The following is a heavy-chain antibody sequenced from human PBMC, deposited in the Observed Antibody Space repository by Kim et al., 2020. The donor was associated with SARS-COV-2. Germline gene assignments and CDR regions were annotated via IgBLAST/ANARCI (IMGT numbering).Heavy chain of an antibody. Sequence: GGSLRLSCAASGFTFSSYAMHWVRQAPGKGLEWVAVISYDGSNKYYADSVKGRFTISRDNSKNTLYLQMNSLRAEDTAVYYCARDRSNYRWIAVAGNRDRDFDYWGQGTLVTVSS. J-gene: IGHJ4*02. CDR2: ISYDGSNK. CDR3: ARDRSNYRWIAVAGNRDRDFDY. CDR1: GFTFSSYA. D-gene: IGHD6-19*01. V-gene: IGHV3-30-3*01.